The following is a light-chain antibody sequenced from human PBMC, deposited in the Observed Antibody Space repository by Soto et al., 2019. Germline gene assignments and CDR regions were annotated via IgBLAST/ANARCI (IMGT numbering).Light chain of an antibody. CDR3: MHGPHLYT. CDR1: QSLVYSDGNTY. CDR2: KVS. V-gene: IGKV2-30*01. Sequence: DVVMTQSPLSLPVTLGQPASISCRSSQSLVYSDGNTYLNWLQQRPGQSPRRLIYKVSNRDSVVPDRFSGSGSGTAFTLKISRVEEEDVGVYYGMHGPHLYTFGQGTKLQIK. J-gene: IGKJ2*01.